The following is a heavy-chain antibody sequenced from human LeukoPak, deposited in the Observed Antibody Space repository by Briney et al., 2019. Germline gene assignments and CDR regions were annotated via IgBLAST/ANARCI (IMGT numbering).Heavy chain of an antibody. CDR1: GYTFTSYD. CDR3: ARGGGYYYDSSGYLTYYYYYMDV. Sequence: ASVKVSCKASGYTFTSYDINWVRQATGQGLEWMGWMNPNSGNTGYAQKFQGRVTMTRNTSISTAYMELSSLRSDDTAVYYCARGGGYYYDSSGYLTYYYYYMDVWGKGTTVTISS. CDR2: MNPNSGNT. V-gene: IGHV1-8*01. J-gene: IGHJ6*03. D-gene: IGHD3-22*01.